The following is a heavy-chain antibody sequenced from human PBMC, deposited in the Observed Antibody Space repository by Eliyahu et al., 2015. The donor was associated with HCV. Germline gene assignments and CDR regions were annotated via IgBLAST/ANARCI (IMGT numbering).Heavy chain of an antibody. V-gene: IGHV3-23*01. D-gene: IGHD6-19*01. CDR1: GFTFSDYA. CDR2: ISGGGDNT. J-gene: IGHJ4*02. Sequence: EVQLLESGGGLVQPGGSLRLACVASGFTFSDYAMSWVRQAPGKGLEWVSAISGGGDNTYYADSVRGRFSISRDNSNTTLFLRVNSLRADDTAVYYCAKYASPFTSAWPTFHYWGQGTL. CDR3: AKYASPFTSAWPTFHY.